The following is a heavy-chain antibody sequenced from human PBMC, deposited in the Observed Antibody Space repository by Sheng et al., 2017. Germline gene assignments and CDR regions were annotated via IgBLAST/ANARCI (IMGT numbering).Heavy chain of an antibody. V-gene: IGHV3-33*01. Sequence: QVQLVESGGGVVQPGRSLRLSCAASGFTFSSYGMHWVRQAPGKGLEWVAVIWYDGSNKYYADSVKGRFTISRDNSKNTLYLQMNSLRAEDTAVYYCARETMEQWPTVDYWGQGTLVTVSS. J-gene: IGHJ4*02. CDR1: GFTFSSYG. CDR2: IWYDGSNK. CDR3: ARETMEQWPTVDY. D-gene: IGHD6-19*01.